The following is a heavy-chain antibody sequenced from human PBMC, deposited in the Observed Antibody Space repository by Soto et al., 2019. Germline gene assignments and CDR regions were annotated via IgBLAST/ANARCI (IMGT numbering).Heavy chain of an antibody. D-gene: IGHD6-13*01. V-gene: IGHV3-23*01. J-gene: IGHJ4*02. CDR2: ISGSGSRT. Sequence: GGSLRLSCAASGFTFSSYGMGWYRQSPGKGLEWVSDISGSGSRTRYADSVKGRFAISRDNSKSTLFLEMSSLRVEDTAVYYCAKDQLPDIMTAAGYWGQGTLVTVSS. CDR1: GFTFSSYG. CDR3: AKDQLPDIMTAAGY.